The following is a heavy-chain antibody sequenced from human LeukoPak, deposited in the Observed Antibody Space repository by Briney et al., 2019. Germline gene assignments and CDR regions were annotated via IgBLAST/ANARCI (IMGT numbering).Heavy chain of an antibody. CDR1: GGSFSGYY. CDR2: INHSGST. D-gene: IGHD3-10*01. Sequence: PSETLSLTCAVYGGSFSGYYWSWIRQPPGKGLEWIGEINHSGSTNYNPSLKSRVTISVDTSKNQFSLKLSSVTAADTAVYYCARGRGTMVRGVTFYYYYGMDVWGQGTTVTVSS. CDR3: ARGRGTMVRGVTFYYYYGMDV. V-gene: IGHV4-34*01. J-gene: IGHJ6*02.